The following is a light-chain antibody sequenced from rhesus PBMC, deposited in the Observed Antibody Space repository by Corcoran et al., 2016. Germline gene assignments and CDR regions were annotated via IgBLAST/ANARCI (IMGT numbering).Light chain of an antibody. J-gene: IGKJ3*01. CDR3: QHNYGTPFT. CDR2: KAS. CDR1: ENVNNY. Sequence: DIQMTQSPSSLSASVGDRVTITCRASENVNNYLNLYQQKPGKAPRLLIYKASTLQTGVPSRFSGNGSGTDYTFTIDSLQSGDVATYYCQHNYGTPFTFGPGTKLDIK. V-gene: IGKV1-74*01.